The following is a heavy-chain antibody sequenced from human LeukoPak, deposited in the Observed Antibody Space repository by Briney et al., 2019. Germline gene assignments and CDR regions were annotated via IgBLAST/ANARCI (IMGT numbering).Heavy chain of an antibody. CDR1: GYSISSGDY. CDR2: IYHSGST. V-gene: IGHV4-38-2*02. J-gene: IGHJ6*03. D-gene: IGHD2-15*01. CDR3: ARTTEGYCRGRSCYSYYYYMDV. Sequence: SETLSLTCTVSGYSISSGDYWGWTRQSPGKGLEWIGSIYHSGSTYYNPSLKSRVTISVDTSKNHFSLKLTSVTAADTAVYYCARTTEGYCRGRSCYSYYYYMDVWGKGTTVTVSS.